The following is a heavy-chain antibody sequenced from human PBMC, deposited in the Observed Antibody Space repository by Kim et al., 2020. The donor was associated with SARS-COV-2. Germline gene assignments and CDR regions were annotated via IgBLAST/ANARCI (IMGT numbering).Heavy chain of an antibody. D-gene: IGHD6-13*01. Sequence: YPGSVKDRFTISRENAKNSLYLQMNSLGAGDTAVYYCARGYSSSWYWAFDIWGQGTMVTVSS. J-gene: IGHJ3*02. CDR3: ARGYSSSWYWAFDI. V-gene: IGHV3-13*01.